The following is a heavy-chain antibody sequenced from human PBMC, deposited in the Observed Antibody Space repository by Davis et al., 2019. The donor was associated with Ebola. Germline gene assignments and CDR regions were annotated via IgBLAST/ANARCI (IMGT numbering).Heavy chain of an antibody. CDR3: ARHRVLWFGELFLQLRSPDF. Sequence: MPSETLSLTCTVSGGSISSSSYYWGWIRQPPGKGLEWIGSIYYSGSIYYNPSLKSRVTISVDTSKNQFSLKLSSVTAADTAVYYCARHRVLWFGELFLQLRSPDFWGQGTLVTVSS. CDR2: IYYSGSI. V-gene: IGHV4-39*01. J-gene: IGHJ4*02. CDR1: GGSISSSSYY. D-gene: IGHD3-10*01.